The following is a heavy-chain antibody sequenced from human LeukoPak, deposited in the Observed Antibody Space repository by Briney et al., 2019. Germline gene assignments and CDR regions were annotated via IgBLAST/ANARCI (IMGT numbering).Heavy chain of an antibody. D-gene: IGHD6-25*01. J-gene: IGHJ4*02. Sequence: GGSLRLSCAASGFPVSSYGMTWVRQGPGKGLEWVSGISGGGSTYYADSVKGRFTISRDNSKNSMYLQMNSLRAEDTAVYYCARWSGYGDFWGQGTLVTVSS. V-gene: IGHV3-23*01. CDR2: ISGGGST. CDR3: ARWSGYGDF. CDR1: GFPVSSYG.